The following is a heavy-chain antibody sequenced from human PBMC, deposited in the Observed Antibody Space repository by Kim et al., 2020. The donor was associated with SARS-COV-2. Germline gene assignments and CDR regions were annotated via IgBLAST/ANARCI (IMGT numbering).Heavy chain of an antibody. CDR2: ISSSSSTI. V-gene: IGHV3-48*02. Sequence: GGSLRLSCAASGFTFSSYSMNWVRQAPGKGLEWVLYISSSSSTIYYADSVKGRFTISRDNAKNSLYLQMNSLRDEDTAVYYCARDPDYTGGVCFDYWGQGTLVTVSS. J-gene: IGHJ4*02. CDR3: ARDPDYTGGVCFDY. CDR1: GFTFSSYS. D-gene: IGHD5-12*01.